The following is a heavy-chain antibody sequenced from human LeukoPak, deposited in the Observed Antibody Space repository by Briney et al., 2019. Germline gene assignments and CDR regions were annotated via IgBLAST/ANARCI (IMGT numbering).Heavy chain of an antibody. CDR2: IYHSGST. CDR3: AGVGGYCSGGSCYSVQDY. Sequence: PSGTLSLTCAVSGGSISGSNWWSWVRQPPGKGLEWIGEIYHSGSTNYNPSLKSRVTMSVDKSKNQFSLKLSSVTAADTAVYYCAGVGGYCSGGSCYSVQDYWGQGTLVTVSS. CDR1: GGSISGSNW. V-gene: IGHV4-4*02. D-gene: IGHD2-15*01. J-gene: IGHJ4*02.